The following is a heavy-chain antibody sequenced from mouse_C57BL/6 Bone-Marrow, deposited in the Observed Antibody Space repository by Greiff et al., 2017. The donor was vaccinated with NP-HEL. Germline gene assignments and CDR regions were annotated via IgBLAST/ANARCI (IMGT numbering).Heavy chain of an antibody. D-gene: IGHD1-1*01. Sequence: EVKLQESGPGLVKPSQSLSLTCSVTGYSITSGYYWNWIRQFPGNKLEWMGYISYDGSNNYNPSLKNRISITRDTSKNQFFLKLNSVTTEDTATYYCARDPYSGSSFYYYAMDYWGQGTSVTVSS. CDR1: GYSITSGYY. J-gene: IGHJ4*01. V-gene: IGHV3-6*01. CDR2: ISYDGSN. CDR3: ARDPYSGSSFYYYAMDY.